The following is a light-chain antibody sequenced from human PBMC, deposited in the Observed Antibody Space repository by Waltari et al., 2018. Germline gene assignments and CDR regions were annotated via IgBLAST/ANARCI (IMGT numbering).Light chain of an antibody. CDR3: NSFAGSDTVV. CDR1: SGDNGAYHS. V-gene: IGLV2-8*01. CDR2: DVN. Sequence: QSALTQPPSASGPPGQPVTLSCTGTSGDNGAYHSVHWYRQHPGKVPKLMIYDVNRRPSGVPDRFSGSKSGNTASLTVAGLQPEDEAVYYCNSFAGSDTVVFGGGTTLTVL. J-gene: IGLJ2*01.